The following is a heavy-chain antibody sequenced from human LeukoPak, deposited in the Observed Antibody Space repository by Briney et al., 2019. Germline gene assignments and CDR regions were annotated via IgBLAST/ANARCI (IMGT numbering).Heavy chain of an antibody. Sequence: GASVTLSCTSSGYTFTSYGISWVRQAPGQGLEGMGWISAYNGNTNYAQKLQGRVTMTTDTSTSTAYMELRGLRSDDTAVYYCAREAGIAARYFDYWGQGTLVTVSS. CDR3: AREAGIAARYFDY. V-gene: IGHV1-18*01. D-gene: IGHD6-6*01. CDR1: GYTFTSYG. J-gene: IGHJ4*02. CDR2: ISAYNGNT.